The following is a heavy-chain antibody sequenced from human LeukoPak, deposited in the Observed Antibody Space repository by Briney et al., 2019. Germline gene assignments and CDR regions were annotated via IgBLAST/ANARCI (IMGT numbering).Heavy chain of an antibody. CDR1: GFTFSSYG. V-gene: IGHV3-7*01. J-gene: IGHJ4*02. CDR2: IKQDGTDI. CDR3: ARPHYGSFNY. D-gene: IGHD3-10*01. Sequence: GGSLRLSCAASGFTFSSYGMHWVRQAPGKGLEWVANIKQDGTDIHYVDSVKGRFTISRDNAKNSLYLQMNSLRAEDTAVYYCARPHYGSFNYWGQGTLVTVSS.